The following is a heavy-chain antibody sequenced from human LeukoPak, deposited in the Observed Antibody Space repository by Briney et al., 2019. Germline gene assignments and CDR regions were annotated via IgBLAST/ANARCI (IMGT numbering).Heavy chain of an antibody. CDR1: GFTVSRNY. CDR2: ISSSSSII. V-gene: IGHV3-48*02. D-gene: IGHD3-22*01. Sequence: GGSLRLSCAASGFTVSRNYMSWVRQAPGKGLEWLSYISSSSSIIYYADSVKGRFTISRDNAKNSLYLQMNSLRDEDTAVYYCARDGDSSGYYAAFDIWGQGTMVTVSS. J-gene: IGHJ3*02. CDR3: ARDGDSSGYYAAFDI.